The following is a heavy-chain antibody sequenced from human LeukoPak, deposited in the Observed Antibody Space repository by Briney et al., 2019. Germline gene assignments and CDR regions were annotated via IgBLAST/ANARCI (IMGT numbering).Heavy chain of an antibody. CDR2: IIPILGIA. CDR3: ATLATDGYNFDY. J-gene: IGHJ4*02. CDR1: GGTFSIYA. V-gene: IGHV1-69*04. D-gene: IGHD5-24*01. Sequence: ASVKVSCKASGGTFSIYAISWVRQAPGQGLEWMGRIIPILGIANYAQKFQGRVTITADKSTSTAYMELSSLRSEDTAVYYCATLATDGYNFDYWGQGTLVTVSS.